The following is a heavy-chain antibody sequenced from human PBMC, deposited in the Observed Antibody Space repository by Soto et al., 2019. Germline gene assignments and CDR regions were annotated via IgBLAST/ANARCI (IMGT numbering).Heavy chain of an antibody. CDR3: AKLTE. J-gene: IGHJ4*02. Sequence: QVQLVESGGGVVQPGRSLRLSCVASGFTFSSYGMHWVRQAPGKGLEWVAVISYDGSNKYYADSVKGRFTISRDNSKNTLYLQMNSLRAEDTAVYYCAKLTEWGQGTLVTVSS. CDR1: GFTFSSYG. V-gene: IGHV3-30*18. D-gene: IGHD1-20*01. CDR2: ISYDGSNK.